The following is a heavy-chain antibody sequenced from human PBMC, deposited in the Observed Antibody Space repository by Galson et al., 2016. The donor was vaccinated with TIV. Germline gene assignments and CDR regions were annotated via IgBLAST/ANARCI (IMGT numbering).Heavy chain of an antibody. CDR2: INPNFGTT. CDR3: ARDPQIDGSYQDL. D-gene: IGHD3-10*01. J-gene: IGHJ5*02. Sequence: SVKVSCKASGTIFSNYDVTWLRQAPGQGLEWLRRINPNFGTTNYAQKLQVRVTITADESTRTVLMELTGLSSADTAIYYCARDPQIDGSYQDLWGQGTLVTVSS. V-gene: IGHV1-69*13. CDR1: GTIFSNYD.